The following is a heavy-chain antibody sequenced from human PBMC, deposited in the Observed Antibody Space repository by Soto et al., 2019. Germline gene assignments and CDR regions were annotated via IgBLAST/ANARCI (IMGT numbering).Heavy chain of an antibody. J-gene: IGHJ4*02. Sequence: QVQLVQSGAEVKKPGASVKVSCKASGYTFTSYDINWVRQATGQGLEWMGWMNPNSGNTGYAQKFXGXVXMSXNTSISTAYMELSSLRSEDTAVYYCAREKVGYFDYWGQGTLVTVSS. CDR3: AREKVGYFDY. V-gene: IGHV1-8*01. CDR2: MNPNSGNT. CDR1: GYTFTSYD.